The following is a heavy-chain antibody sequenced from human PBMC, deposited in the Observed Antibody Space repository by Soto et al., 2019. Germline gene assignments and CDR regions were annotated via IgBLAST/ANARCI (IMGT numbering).Heavy chain of an antibody. CDR3: VMIDSDERHTAVDV. Sequence: ASVKVSCKASGYIFVNYGIAWVLRAPGQGLEWMGWISPYTGNTHSATKVQGRLTMTTDTSTSTAYMDLGSLTSDDTAVYYCVMIDSDERHTAVDVWDQGTTITVS. J-gene: IGHJ6*02. D-gene: IGHD3-22*01. CDR2: ISPYTGNT. V-gene: IGHV1-18*01. CDR1: GYIFVNYG.